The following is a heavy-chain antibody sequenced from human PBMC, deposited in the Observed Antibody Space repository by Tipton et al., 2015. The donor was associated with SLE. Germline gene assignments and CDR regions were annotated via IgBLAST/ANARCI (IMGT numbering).Heavy chain of an antibody. CDR2: ISYTGTT. CDR3: ARDLGNGYYA. D-gene: IGHD3-22*01. V-gene: IGHV4-59*11. J-gene: IGHJ5*02. CDR1: GGSISSHY. Sequence: LRLSCTVSGGSISSHYWSWIRQPPGKGLEWIGYISYTGTTNYNPSLKSRVTISVDTSTNHFSLTLTSVTDADTAVYYCARDLGNGYYAWSQGTLVTVSS.